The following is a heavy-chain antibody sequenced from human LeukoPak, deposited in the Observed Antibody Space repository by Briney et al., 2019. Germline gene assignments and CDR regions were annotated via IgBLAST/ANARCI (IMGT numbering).Heavy chain of an antibody. CDR2: ITSSSSFI. Sequence: GGSLRLSCAASRFSFSSYSMNWVRQAPGKGLEWVSSITSSSSFIYYADSVKGRFTISRDNSKNTLYLQMNSLRAEDTAVYYCARARYCSSTSCYEGYYYYYYGMDVWGQGTTVTVSS. D-gene: IGHD2-2*01. CDR3: ARARYCSSTSCYEGYYYYYYGMDV. CDR1: RFSFSSYS. J-gene: IGHJ6*02. V-gene: IGHV3-21*01.